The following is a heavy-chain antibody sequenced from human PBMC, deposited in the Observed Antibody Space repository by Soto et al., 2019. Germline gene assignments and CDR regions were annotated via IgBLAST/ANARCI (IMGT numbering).Heavy chain of an antibody. Sequence: KASETLSLTCAVYGGSFSGYYWSWIRQPPGKGLEWIGEINHSGSTNYNPSLKSRVTISVDTSKNQFSLKLSSVTAADTAVYYCARGKLSDYAWGSYRYHFDYWGHVTVVTVSS. CDR2: INHSGST. V-gene: IGHV4-34*01. CDR1: GGSFSGYY. J-gene: IGHJ4*01. CDR3: ARGKLSDYAWGSYRYHFDY. D-gene: IGHD3-16*02.